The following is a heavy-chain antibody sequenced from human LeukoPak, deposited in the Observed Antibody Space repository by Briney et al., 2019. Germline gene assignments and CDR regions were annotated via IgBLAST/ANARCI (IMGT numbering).Heavy chain of an antibody. CDR3: ARDLVWFGEPKGYYNYMDV. V-gene: IGHV3-7*01. CDR1: AFTVCWIW. CDR2: TKKDGSQE. Sequence: GSLRLSCAAYAFTVCWIWMSWDGPAQGNGLEWVANTKKDGSQESYVDSVKGRFTISRDNANNLLYLQMNSLRAEDTAVYYCARDLVWFGEPKGYYNYMDVWGKGTTVTVSS. J-gene: IGHJ6*03. D-gene: IGHD3-10*01.